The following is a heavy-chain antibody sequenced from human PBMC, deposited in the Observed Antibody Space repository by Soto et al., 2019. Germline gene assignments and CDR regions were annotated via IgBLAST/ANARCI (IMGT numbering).Heavy chain of an antibody. V-gene: IGHV1-24*01. J-gene: IGHJ4*02. Sequence: ASVKVSCKVSGYTLTELSMHWVRQAPGKGLEWMGGFDPEDGETIYAQKFQGRVTMTEDTSTDTAHMELSSLRSEDTAVYYCATAQRYFDWLLCYWGQGTLVTVSS. D-gene: IGHD3-9*01. CDR3: ATAQRYFDWLLCY. CDR2: FDPEDGET. CDR1: GYTLTELS.